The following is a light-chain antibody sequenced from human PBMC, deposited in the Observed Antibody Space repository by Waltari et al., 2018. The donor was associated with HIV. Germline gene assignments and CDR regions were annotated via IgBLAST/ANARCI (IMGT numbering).Light chain of an antibody. CDR1: SSDVGGYNY. CDR2: EVT. CDR3: SSYAGSNNLL. V-gene: IGLV2-8*01. Sequence: QSALTQPPSASGSPGQSVTISCPGNSSDVGGYNYVSWYQQHPGQAPKLMIYEVTKRPSGVPDRFSGSKSGNTASLTVSGLQAEDEADYYCSSYAGSNNLLFGGGTKLTVL. J-gene: IGLJ2*01.